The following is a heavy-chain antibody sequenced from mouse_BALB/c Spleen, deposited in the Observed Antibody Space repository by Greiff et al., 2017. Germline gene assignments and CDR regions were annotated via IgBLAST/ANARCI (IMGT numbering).Heavy chain of an antibody. CDR2: IDPANGNT. Sequence: VQLQQSGAELVKPGASVKLSCTASGFNIKDTYMHWVKQRPEQGLEWIGRIDPANGNTKYDPKFQGKATITADTSSNTAYLQLSSLTSEDTAVYYCARWGGYDDYYAMDYWGQGTSVTVSS. CDR3: ARWGGYDDYYAMDY. CDR1: GFNIKDTY. J-gene: IGHJ4*01. D-gene: IGHD2-2*01. V-gene: IGHV14-3*02.